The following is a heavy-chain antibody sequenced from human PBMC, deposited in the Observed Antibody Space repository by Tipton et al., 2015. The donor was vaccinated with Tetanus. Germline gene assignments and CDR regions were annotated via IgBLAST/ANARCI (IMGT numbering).Heavy chain of an antibody. CDR1: GGSIRSGGYY. J-gene: IGHJ5*02. V-gene: IGHV4-31*03. D-gene: IGHD5-18*01. Sequence: LRFSCTVSGGSIRSGGYYWTWIRQHPERGLEWIGYIYYTGNTYYNPSLKSRVTISVDTSKNQFSLKLTSLTAADTAVYFCARRLIQNWCDPWGQGTLVTVAS. CDR2: IYYTGNT. CDR3: ARRLIQNWCDP.